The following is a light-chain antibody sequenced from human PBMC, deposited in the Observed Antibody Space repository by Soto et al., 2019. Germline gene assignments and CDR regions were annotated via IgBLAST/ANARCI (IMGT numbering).Light chain of an antibody. CDR1: SNDVGGYNY. CDR2: EVS. J-gene: IGLJ2*01. Sequence: QSALTQPPSASGSPGQSVTISCTGTSNDVGGYNYVSWYQQHPGKAPKLMIHEVSKRPSGVPDRFSGSKSGNTASLTVSGLLTEDEADYYCSSYGGANTVVFGGGTKVTVL. V-gene: IGLV2-8*01. CDR3: SSYGGANTVV.